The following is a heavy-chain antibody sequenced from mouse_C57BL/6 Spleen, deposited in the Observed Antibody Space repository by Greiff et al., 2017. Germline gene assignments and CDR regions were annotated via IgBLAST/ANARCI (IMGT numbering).Heavy chain of an antibody. CDR3: ARYYSIRDY. V-gene: IGHV1-54*01. J-gene: IGHJ2*01. CDR2: INPGSGGT. D-gene: IGHD2-5*01. CDR1: GYAFTNYL. Sequence: QVQLQQSGAELVRPGTSVKVSCKASGYAFTNYLIEWVKQRPGQGLEWIGVINPGSGGTNYNEKFKGKATLTADKSSSTAYMQLSSLTSEDSAVYFWARYYSIRDYWGQGTTLTVSS.